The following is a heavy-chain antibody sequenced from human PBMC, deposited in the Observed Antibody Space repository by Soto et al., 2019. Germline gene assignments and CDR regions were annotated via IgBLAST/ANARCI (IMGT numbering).Heavy chain of an antibody. CDR2: INAGNGNT. J-gene: IGHJ3*02. CDR1: GYTFTSYA. D-gene: IGHD3-10*01. V-gene: IGHV1-3*01. Sequence: GASVKASCKSSGYTFTSYAMHCVRQAPGQRLEWMGWINAGNGNTKYSQKFQGRVTITRDTSASTAYMELSSLRSEDTAVYYCARDGPLWFGEPVAFDIWGQGTMVTVSS. CDR3: ARDGPLWFGEPVAFDI.